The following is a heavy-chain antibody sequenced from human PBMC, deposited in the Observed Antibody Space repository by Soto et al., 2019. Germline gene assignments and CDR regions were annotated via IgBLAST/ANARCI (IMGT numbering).Heavy chain of an antibody. V-gene: IGHV1-18*01. CDR1: GYTFTSYG. Sequence: QVQLVQSGAEVKKPGASVKVSCKASGYTFTSYGISWVRQAPGQGLEWMGWISAYNGNTNYAQKLQGRVTMTTDTXXXXXXXXXXXXXXXXXXXXXXXXDDSSGYYKVCDYWGQGTLVTVSS. CDR3: XXDDSSGYYKVCDY. D-gene: IGHD3-22*01. CDR2: ISAYNGNT. J-gene: IGHJ4*02.